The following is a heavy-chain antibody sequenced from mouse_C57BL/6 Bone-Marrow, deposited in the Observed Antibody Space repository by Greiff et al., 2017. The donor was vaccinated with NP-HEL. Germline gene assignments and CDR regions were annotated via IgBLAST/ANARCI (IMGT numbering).Heavy chain of an antibody. CDR2: ISDGGSYT. J-gene: IGHJ3*01. Sequence: DVKLVESGGGLVKPGGSLKLSCAASGFTFSSYAMSWVRQTPEKRLEWVATISDGGSYTYYPDNVKGRFTISRDNAKNNLYLQMSHLKSEDTAMYYCARDFAYWGQGTLVTVSA. CDR3: ARDFAY. V-gene: IGHV5-4*01. CDR1: GFTFSSYA.